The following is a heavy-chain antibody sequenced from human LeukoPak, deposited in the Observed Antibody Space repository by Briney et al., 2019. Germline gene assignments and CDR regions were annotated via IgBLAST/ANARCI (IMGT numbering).Heavy chain of an antibody. CDR1: GYSISSGYY. V-gene: IGHV4-38-2*02. D-gene: IGHD2-21*01. CDR3: ARSFAYRTVLDY. CDR2: IFHSGST. Sequence: SETLSLTCTVSGYSISSGYYWVWIRRPPGKVLVWIGSIFHSGSTYYNPSLKSRVTISVDTSKNQFSLKLSFLTAADTAVYYCARSFAYRTVLDYWGQGTLVTVSS. J-gene: IGHJ4*02.